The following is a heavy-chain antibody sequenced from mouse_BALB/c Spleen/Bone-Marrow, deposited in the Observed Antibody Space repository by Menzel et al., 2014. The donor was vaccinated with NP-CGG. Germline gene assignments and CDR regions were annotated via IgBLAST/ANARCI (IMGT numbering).Heavy chain of an antibody. Sequence: EVQLQQSGAELVKPGASVKLSCTAFGFNIKDTYMHWVKQRPEQGLEWIGRIDPANGNTKYDPKFQGKATITADTSSNTAYLRLSSLTSEDTAVYYCASYYYGRYFDVWGAGTTVTVSS. CDR3: ASYYYGRYFDV. CDR1: GFNIKDTY. CDR2: IDPANGNT. D-gene: IGHD1-1*01. V-gene: IGHV14-3*02. J-gene: IGHJ1*01.